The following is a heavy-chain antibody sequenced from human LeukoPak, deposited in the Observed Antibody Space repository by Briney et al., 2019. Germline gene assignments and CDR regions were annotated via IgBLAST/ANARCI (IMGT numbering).Heavy chain of an antibody. CDR2: ISTYNGNT. CDR1: GYTLTSYG. D-gene: IGHD6-19*01. CDR3: ARDYSSGWPNFDY. V-gene: IGHV1-18*01. J-gene: IGHJ4*02. Sequence: ASVKVSCKASGYTLTSYGISWVRQAPGQGLEWMGWISTYNGNTNYAQKLQGRVTMTTDTSTSTAHMELRSLRSDDTAVYYCARDYSSGWPNFDYWGQGTLVTVSS.